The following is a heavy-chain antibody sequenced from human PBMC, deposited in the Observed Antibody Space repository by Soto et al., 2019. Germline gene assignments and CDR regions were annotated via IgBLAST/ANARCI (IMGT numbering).Heavy chain of an antibody. Sequence: QVQLVQSGAEVKKPGSSVKVSCKASGSTFSSYAISWVRQAPGQGLEWMGGIIPIFGTANYAQQFQGRVTITADESTSTAYMDLSGLKSEDTAVYYCARIAMYSSGCDNNWFDPLCQGTLVTVSS. CDR1: GSTFSSYA. J-gene: IGHJ5*02. D-gene: IGHD6-19*01. V-gene: IGHV1-69*01. CDR3: ARIAMYSSGCDNNWFDP. CDR2: IIPIFGTA.